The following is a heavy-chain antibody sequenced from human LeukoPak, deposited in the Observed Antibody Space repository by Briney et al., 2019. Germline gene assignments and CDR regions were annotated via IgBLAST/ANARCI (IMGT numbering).Heavy chain of an antibody. V-gene: IGHV5-51*01. Sequence: GESLKISCKVSGYSLTNNWIGWVRQVPGKGLEWMGLIYPGDSDTRYSPSFQGQVTISADKSISTAYLQWSSLKASDTAMYYCARLSRGYYFDYWGQGTLVTVSS. CDR2: IYPGDSDT. J-gene: IGHJ4*02. CDR3: ARLSRGYYFDY. CDR1: GYSLTNNW. D-gene: IGHD3-22*01.